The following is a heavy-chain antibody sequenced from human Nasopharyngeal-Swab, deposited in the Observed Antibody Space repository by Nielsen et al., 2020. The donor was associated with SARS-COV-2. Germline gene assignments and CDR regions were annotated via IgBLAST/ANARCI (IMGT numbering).Heavy chain of an antibody. CDR2: VTGSGYGT. CDR3: ARKDVFAYGVDAFDI. V-gene: IGHV3-23*01. D-gene: IGHD3-10*01. CDR1: GFTFSSYA. J-gene: IGHJ3*02. Sequence: GGSLRLSCAASGFTFSSYAMTWVRQAPGQGLEWVSVVTGSGYGTDYADSVKGRFTISRDNAQNTLYLQMNSLRAEDTAVYYCARKDVFAYGVDAFDIWGQGTMVTVSS.